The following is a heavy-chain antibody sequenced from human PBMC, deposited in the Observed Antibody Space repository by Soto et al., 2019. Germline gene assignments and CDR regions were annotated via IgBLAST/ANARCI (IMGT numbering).Heavy chain of an antibody. J-gene: IGHJ5*02. CDR2: MNTDGGTT. D-gene: IGHD1-26*01. V-gene: IGHV3-74*01. CDR3: VRVGSGTYSWRDP. Sequence: EVQLEESGGDLVQPGGSLRLSCAASGFTFSSYWMHWVRQAPGKGLVWVSRMNTDGGTTTYAESVKGRFTISRDNAMNTLYLQMNSLRPEGRALYYCVRVGSGTYSWRDPWGQGTLVTVSS. CDR1: GFTFSSYW.